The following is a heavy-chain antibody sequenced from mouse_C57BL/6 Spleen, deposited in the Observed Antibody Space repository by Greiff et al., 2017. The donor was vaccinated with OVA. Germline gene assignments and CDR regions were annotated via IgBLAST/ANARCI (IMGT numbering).Heavy chain of an antibody. J-gene: IGHJ2*01. CDR2: IYPGSGNT. CDR1: GYSFTSYY. V-gene: IGHV1-66*01. CDR3: ARANYYGSKGFDY. Sequence: VQLQQSGPELVKPGASVKISCKASGYSFTSYYIHWVKQRPGQGLEWIGWIYPGSGNTKYNEKFKGKATLTADTSSSTAYMQLSSLTSEDSAVYYCARANYYGSKGFDYWGQGTTLTVSS. D-gene: IGHD1-1*01.